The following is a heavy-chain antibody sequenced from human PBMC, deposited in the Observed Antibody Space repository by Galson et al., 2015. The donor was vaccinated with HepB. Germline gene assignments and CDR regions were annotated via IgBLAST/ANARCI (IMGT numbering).Heavy chain of an antibody. J-gene: IGHJ4*02. Sequence: SLRLSCAASGFTFDSHNMHWVRQAPGKGLEWVSSITSGSTYMFYADSVKGRSTISRDNAKSSLYLHIDSLGAEDTAIYYCARAPYGDPYYFDYWGQGTLVTVSS. V-gene: IGHV3-21*01. CDR3: ARAPYGDPYYFDY. D-gene: IGHD4-17*01. CDR1: GFTFDSHN. CDR2: ITSGSTYM.